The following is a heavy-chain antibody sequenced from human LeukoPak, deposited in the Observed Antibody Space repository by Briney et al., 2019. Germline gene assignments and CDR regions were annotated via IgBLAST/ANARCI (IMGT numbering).Heavy chain of an antibody. V-gene: IGHV3-21*01. CDR3: ASYMVAVPRYDN. Sequence: PGGSLRLSCAASGFTFSSYSMNWIRQAPGKGLEWVSSISSSSNYIFYADSVKGRFTISRDNAKNSLYLQMNSLRAEDTAVYYCASYMVAVPRYDNWGQGTLVTVSS. CDR1: GFTFSSYS. D-gene: IGHD2-2*01. CDR2: ISSSSNYI. J-gene: IGHJ4*02.